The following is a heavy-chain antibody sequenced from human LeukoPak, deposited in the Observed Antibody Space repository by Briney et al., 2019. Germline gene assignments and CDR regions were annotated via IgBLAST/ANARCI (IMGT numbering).Heavy chain of an antibody. V-gene: IGHV3-49*04. Sequence: GGSLRLSCKASGFTFGDYAVTWVRQGPGKGLEWVGFIRKNSPGGTTEYAASVKGSCTISRDDSKNIAYLQMNSLKTEDTAVYYCGRSRGHNYGYVDYWGQGSLVTVSS. CDR2: IRKNSPGGTT. CDR3: GRSRGHNYGYVDY. CDR1: GFTFGDYA. D-gene: IGHD5-18*01. J-gene: IGHJ4*02.